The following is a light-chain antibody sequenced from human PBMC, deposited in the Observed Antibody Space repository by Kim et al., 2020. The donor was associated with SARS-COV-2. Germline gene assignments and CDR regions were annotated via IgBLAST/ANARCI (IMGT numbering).Light chain of an antibody. Sequence: GQNVPISSSGSSSNMGNNFVSWYQQLPGTAPKLLIYDNNKRPSGIPDRFSGSKSGTSATLGITGLQTGDEADYYCGTWDSSLSAWVFGGGTQLTVL. CDR3: GTWDSSLSAWV. CDR2: DNN. V-gene: IGLV1-51*01. CDR1: SSNMGNNF. J-gene: IGLJ3*02.